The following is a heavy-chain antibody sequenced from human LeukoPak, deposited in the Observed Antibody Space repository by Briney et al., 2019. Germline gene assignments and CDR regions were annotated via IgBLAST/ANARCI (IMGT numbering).Heavy chain of an antibody. CDR2: INPSSGGT. V-gene: IGHV1-2*04. J-gene: IGHJ4*02. CDR1: GYTFTGYY. Sequence: ASVKVSCKASGYTFTGYYMHWVRQAPGQGLEWMGWINPSSGGTNYAQKFQGWVTMTRDTSISTAYMELSRLRSDDTAVYYCARLLPQAAAADYWGQGTLVTVSS. D-gene: IGHD6-13*01. CDR3: ARLLPQAAAADY.